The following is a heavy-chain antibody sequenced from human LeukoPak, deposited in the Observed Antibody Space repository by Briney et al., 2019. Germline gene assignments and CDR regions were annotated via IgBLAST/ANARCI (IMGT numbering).Heavy chain of an antibody. V-gene: IGHV1-2*02. CDR2: INPNSGGT. D-gene: IGHD3-22*01. Sequence: ASVKVSCKASGYTFTGYYMHWVRQAPGQGLEWMGWINPNSGGTNYAQKFQGRVTMTRDTSISTAHMELSRLRSDDTAVYYCARAYDSSGYCPDYWGQGTLVTVSS. J-gene: IGHJ4*02. CDR3: ARAYDSSGYCPDY. CDR1: GYTFTGYY.